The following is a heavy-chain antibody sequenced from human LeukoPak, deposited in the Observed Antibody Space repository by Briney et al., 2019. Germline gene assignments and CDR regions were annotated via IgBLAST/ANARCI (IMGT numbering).Heavy chain of an antibody. CDR1: GFTFSSYT. J-gene: IGHJ4*02. CDR2: ISSSGSTI. CDR3: VRGGNLFDS. D-gene: IGHD3-10*01. Sequence: GGSLRLSCAASGFTFSSYTMNWVRQAPGKGLEWLSYISSSGSTIYYADSLKGRFTISRDNAQNSLYLQMNSLRDEDTAVYYRVRGGNLFDSWGQGTLVTVSS. V-gene: IGHV3-48*02.